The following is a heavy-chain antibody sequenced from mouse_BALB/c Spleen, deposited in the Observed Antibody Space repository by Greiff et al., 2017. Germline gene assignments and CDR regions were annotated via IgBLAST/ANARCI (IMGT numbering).Heavy chain of an antibody. Sequence: LVKTGASVKISCKASGYSFTGYYMHWVKQSHGKSLEWIGYISCYNGATSYNQKFKGKATFTVDTSSSTAYMQFNSLTSEDSAVYYCSVYDSGPWFAYWGQGTLVTVSA. D-gene: IGHD2-3*01. CDR1: GYSFTGYY. J-gene: IGHJ3*01. CDR3: SVYDSGPWFAY. CDR2: ISCYNGAT. V-gene: IGHV1S34*01.